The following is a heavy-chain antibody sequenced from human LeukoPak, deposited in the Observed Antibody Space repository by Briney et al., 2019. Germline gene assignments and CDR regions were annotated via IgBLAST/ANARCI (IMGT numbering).Heavy chain of an antibody. V-gene: IGHV3-23*01. J-gene: IGHJ4*02. Sequence: PGGSLRLSCAASGFTFRSYDMSWVRQAPGKGLEWVSSISGSGGNTYYADSVKGRFTISRDNSKNTLYLQINNLRAEDTGVYHCAKYISFGDDNDDYWGQGTLVTVSS. CDR2: ISGSGGNT. D-gene: IGHD4-17*01. CDR3: AKYISFGDDNDDY. CDR1: GFTFRSYD.